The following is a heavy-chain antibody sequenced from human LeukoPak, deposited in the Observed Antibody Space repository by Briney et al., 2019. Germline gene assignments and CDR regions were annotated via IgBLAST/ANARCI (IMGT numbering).Heavy chain of an antibody. CDR1: GYTFTGYY. J-gene: IGHJ3*02. D-gene: IGHD3-22*01. V-gene: IGHV1-2*06. Sequence: GASVKVSCKASGYTFTGYYMHWVRQAPGQGLEWMGRINTNSGGTNYAQKFQGRVTMTRDTSISTAYMELSRLGSDDTAVYYCARVRDWDYYDSSGYITGAFDSWGQGTMVTVSS. CDR3: ARVRDWDYYDSSGYITGAFDS. CDR2: INTNSGGT.